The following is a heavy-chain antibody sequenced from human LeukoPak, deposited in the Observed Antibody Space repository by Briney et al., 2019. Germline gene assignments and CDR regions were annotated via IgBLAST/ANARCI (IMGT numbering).Heavy chain of an antibody. CDR3: ARDATYYDFWSGYYTHYYGMDV. CDR2: INTNTGNP. J-gene: IGHJ6*02. D-gene: IGHD3-3*01. Sequence: ASVKVSCKASGYTFTSYAMNWVRQAPGQGLEWMGWINTNTGNPTYAQGLTGRIVFSLDTSVSTAYLQISSLKAEDTAVYYCARDATYYDFWSGYYTHYYGMDVWGQGTTVTVSS. CDR1: GYTFTSYA. V-gene: IGHV7-4-1*02.